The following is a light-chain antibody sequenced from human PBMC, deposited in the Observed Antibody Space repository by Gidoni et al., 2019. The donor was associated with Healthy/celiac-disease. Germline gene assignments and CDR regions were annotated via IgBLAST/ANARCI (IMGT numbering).Light chain of an antibody. Sequence: IVMTQSPLPLPVTPSEPASISCRSSQSLLHSNDYNYLDWYLQKPGQSPQLLIYLGSNRANGVPARFSGSGSGTDFTLKISRVEAEEVAVYYCMQALQTPPTFGQGTKVEIK. J-gene: IGKJ1*01. CDR1: QSLLHSNDYNY. CDR2: LGS. CDR3: MQALQTPPT. V-gene: IGKV2-28*01.